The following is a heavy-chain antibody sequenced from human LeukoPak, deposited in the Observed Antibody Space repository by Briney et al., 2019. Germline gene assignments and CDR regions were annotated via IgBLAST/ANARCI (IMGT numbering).Heavy chain of an antibody. V-gene: IGHV1-2*02. CDR1: GYTFTSYG. D-gene: IGHD3-22*01. CDR2: INPNSGGT. J-gene: IGHJ3*02. Sequence: ASVKVSCKASGYTFTSYGISWVRQAPGQGLEWMGWINPNSGGTNYAQKFQGRVTMTRDTSISTAYMELSRLRSDDTAVYYCARGWEVVVIYNAFDIWGQGTMVTVSS. CDR3: ARGWEVVVIYNAFDI.